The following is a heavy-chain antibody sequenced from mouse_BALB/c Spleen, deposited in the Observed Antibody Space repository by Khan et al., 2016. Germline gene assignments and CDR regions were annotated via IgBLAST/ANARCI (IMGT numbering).Heavy chain of an antibody. CDR2: INPSTGYT. J-gene: IGHJ4*01. CDR1: GYTFTSYW. Sequence: VQLQESGAELAKPGASVKMSCKASGYTFTSYWMHWVKQRPRQGLEWIGYINPSTGYTEYNQKFKDKATLPADKSSSTAYMQLSSLTSEDSAGDYCTRSVPLYAMDYWDQGTSVTVSS. CDR3: TRSVPLYAMDY. D-gene: IGHD1-1*01. V-gene: IGHV1-7*01.